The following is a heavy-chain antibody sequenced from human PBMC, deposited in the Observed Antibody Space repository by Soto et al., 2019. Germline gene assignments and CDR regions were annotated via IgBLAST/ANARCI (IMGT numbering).Heavy chain of an antibody. J-gene: IGHJ4*02. CDR3: ASTFTNSSSWPLFDF. CDR2: IIPIFGTT. D-gene: IGHD6-13*01. Sequence: ASVKVTCKASGGTLSSYAISWVRQDTGQGLEWMGGIIPIFGTTNYAQKFQGRVTITADESTSTAYMELSSLRSEDTAVYFFASTFTNSSSWPLFDFWGQGSPVTVFS. V-gene: IGHV1-69*13. CDR1: GGTLSSYA.